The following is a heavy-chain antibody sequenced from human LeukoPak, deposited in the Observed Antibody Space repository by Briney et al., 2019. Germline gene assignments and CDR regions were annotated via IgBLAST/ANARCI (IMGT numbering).Heavy chain of an antibody. CDR3: ARVVSGRYPDY. J-gene: IGHJ4*02. CDR2: IKQDGSEK. V-gene: IGHV3-7*05. Sequence: GGSLRLSCAASGFIFSNYWMSWVRRAPGKGLEWVASIKQDGSEKHYVDSVKGRFIISTDNAKNSLYLQMNSLRAEDTAVYYCARVVSGRYPDYWGQGTLVTVSS. CDR1: GFIFSNYW. D-gene: IGHD1-26*01.